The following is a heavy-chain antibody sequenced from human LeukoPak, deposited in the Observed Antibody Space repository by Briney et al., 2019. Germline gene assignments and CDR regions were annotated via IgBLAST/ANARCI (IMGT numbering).Heavy chain of an antibody. CDR1: GYTFTSYG. V-gene: IGHV1-2*02. CDR3: ARGSRPVYNLLTGKRYFDY. CDR2: INPNSGGT. Sequence: ASVKVSCKASGYTFTSYGITWVRQAPGQGLEWMGWINPNSGGTNYAQKFQGRVTMTRDTSISTAYMELSRLRSDDTAVYYCARGSRPVYNLLTGKRYFDYWGQGTLLTVSS. D-gene: IGHD3-9*01. J-gene: IGHJ4*02.